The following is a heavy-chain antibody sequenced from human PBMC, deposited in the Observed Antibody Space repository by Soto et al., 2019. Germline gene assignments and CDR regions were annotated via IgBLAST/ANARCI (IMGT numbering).Heavy chain of an antibody. Sequence: ASVKVSCKASGYTFTSYDINWVRQATGQGLEWMGWMNPNSGNTGYAQKFQGRVTMTRNTSISTAYMELSSLRSEDTAVYYCAFSSSWYVGFDYWGQGTLVTVSS. V-gene: IGHV1-8*01. D-gene: IGHD6-13*01. CDR2: MNPNSGNT. CDR3: AFSSSWYVGFDY. J-gene: IGHJ4*02. CDR1: GYTFTSYD.